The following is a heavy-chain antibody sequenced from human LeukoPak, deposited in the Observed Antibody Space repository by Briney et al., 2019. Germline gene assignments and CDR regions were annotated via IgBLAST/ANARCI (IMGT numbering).Heavy chain of an antibody. V-gene: IGHV3-30*14. CDR1: GFTFSSYA. CDR2: ISYDGSNK. D-gene: IGHD1-26*01. CDR3: ARGALPDAFDI. Sequence: GGSLRLSCAASGFTFSSYAMHWVRQAPGKGLEWVAVISYDGSNKYYADSVKGRFTISRDNSKNTLYLQMNSLRAEDTAVYYCARGALPDAFDIWGQGTMVTVSS. J-gene: IGHJ3*02.